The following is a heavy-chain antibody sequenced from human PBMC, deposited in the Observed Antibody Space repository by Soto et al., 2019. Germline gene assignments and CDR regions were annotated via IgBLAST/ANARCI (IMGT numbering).Heavy chain of an antibody. J-gene: IGHJ3*02. D-gene: IGHD3-10*01. Sequence: SETLSLTCTVSGGSISSYYWSWIRQPPGRGLEWIGYIYYSGSTNYNPSLKSRVTISVDTSKNQFSLKLSSVTAADTAVYYCARDMYYYGSGSYYWAFDIWGQGTMVTV. CDR3: ARDMYYYGSGSYYWAFDI. CDR1: GGSISSYY. CDR2: IYYSGST. V-gene: IGHV4-59*01.